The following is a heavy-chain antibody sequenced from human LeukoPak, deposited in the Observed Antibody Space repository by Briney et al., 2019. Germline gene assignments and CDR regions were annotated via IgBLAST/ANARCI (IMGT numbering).Heavy chain of an antibody. CDR1: GGTFSSYA. V-gene: IGHV1-69*06. CDR2: IIPIFGTA. D-gene: IGHD5-24*01. Sequence: CPVKVSCKASGGTFSSYAISWVRQAPGQGLEWMGGIIPIFGTANYAQKFQGRVTITADKSTSTAYMELSSLRSEDTAVYYCAREIDGYSDYWGQGTLVTVSS. J-gene: IGHJ4*02. CDR3: AREIDGYSDY.